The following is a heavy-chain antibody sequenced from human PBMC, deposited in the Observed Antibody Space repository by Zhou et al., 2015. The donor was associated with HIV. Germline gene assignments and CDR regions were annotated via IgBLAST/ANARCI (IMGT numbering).Heavy chain of an antibody. CDR1: GGTFSSYA. J-gene: IGHJ4*02. CDR3: ARLGPSWFGETNGPFGY. D-gene: IGHD3-10*01. CDR2: IIPIFGTA. Sequence: QVQLVQSGAEVKKPGSSVKVSCKASGGTFSSYAISWVRQAPGQGLEWMGGIIPIFGTANYAQKFQGRVTITADESTSTAYMELSSLRSEDTAVYYCARLGPSWFGETNGPFGYWGQGTLVTVSS. V-gene: IGHV1-69*12.